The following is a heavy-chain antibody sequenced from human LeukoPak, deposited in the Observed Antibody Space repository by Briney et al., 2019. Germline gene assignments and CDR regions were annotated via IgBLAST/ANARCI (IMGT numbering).Heavy chain of an antibody. CDR1: GYTFTSYY. CDR2: INPSGGST. CDR3: CFGYCSGGSCQPYEYFQH. Sequence: ASVKVSCKASGYTFTSYYMHWVRQAPGQGLEWMGIINPSGGSTSYAQKFQGRVTMTRDTSTSTVYMELSSLRSEDTAVYYCCFGYCSGGSCQPYEYFQHWGQGTLVTVSS. J-gene: IGHJ1*01. V-gene: IGHV1-46*01. D-gene: IGHD2-15*01.